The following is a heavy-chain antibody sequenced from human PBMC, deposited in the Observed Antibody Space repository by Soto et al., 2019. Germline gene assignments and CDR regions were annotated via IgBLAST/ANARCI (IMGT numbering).Heavy chain of an antibody. J-gene: IGHJ5*02. D-gene: IGHD2-21*02. V-gene: IGHV4-4*02. CDR2: VYHTGDT. Sequence: SETLSLTCGVSGGTVASSHWWSWVRQSPGRGLEWIGNVYHTGDTNFNPSLQSRVTFSVDKSNNQFSLRLTSVTAADTAVYFCAREIVTAGGSNYFDPWGPGTLVTVSS. CDR3: AREIVTAGGSNYFDP. CDR1: GGTVASSHW.